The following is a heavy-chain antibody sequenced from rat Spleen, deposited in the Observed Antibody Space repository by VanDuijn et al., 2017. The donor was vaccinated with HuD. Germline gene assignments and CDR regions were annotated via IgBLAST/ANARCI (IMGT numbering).Heavy chain of an antibody. Sequence: VQLRESGPGLVQPSQTLSLTCTVSGFSLTNFHVHWVRQPPGKGLEWVASIGTGGGNTYYRDSVKGRFTISRDNAKNTLYLQMDSLRSEDTATYYCARETGYNSYFDYWGQGVMVTVSS. J-gene: IGHJ2*01. V-gene: IGHV5-25*01. CDR1: GFSLTNFH. D-gene: IGHD1-4*01. CDR2: IGTGGGNT. CDR3: ARETGYNSYFDY.